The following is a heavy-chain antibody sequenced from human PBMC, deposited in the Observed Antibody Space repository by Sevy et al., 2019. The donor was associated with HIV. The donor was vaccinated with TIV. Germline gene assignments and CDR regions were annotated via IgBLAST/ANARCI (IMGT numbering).Heavy chain of an antibody. CDR3: AGSWGSSWFYYYYGMDV. Sequence: GGSLRLSCAASGFTVSSNYMSWVRQAPGKGLEWVSVIYSGGSTYYADSVKGRFTISRDNSKNTLYLQMNSLRAEDTAVYYCAGSWGSSWFYYYYGMDVWGQGTTVTVSS. CDR2: IYSGGST. J-gene: IGHJ6*02. CDR1: GFTVSSNY. D-gene: IGHD6-13*01. V-gene: IGHV3-53*01.